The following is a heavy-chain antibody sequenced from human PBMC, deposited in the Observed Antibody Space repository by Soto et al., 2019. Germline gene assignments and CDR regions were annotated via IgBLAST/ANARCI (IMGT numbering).Heavy chain of an antibody. V-gene: IGHV4-31*03. CDR2: VSYTGNT. CDR1: GGSIGSGGYW. Sequence: SETLSLTCTVSGGSIGSGGYWWSWIRQHPGRGLEWIGFVSYTGNTQYNPSLKSRVNISVDTSTNQFSLNLRSVTAADTAVYYCGPRGAVADPRGYWGQGTLVTVSS. CDR3: GPRGAVADPRGY. D-gene: IGHD6-19*01. J-gene: IGHJ4*02.